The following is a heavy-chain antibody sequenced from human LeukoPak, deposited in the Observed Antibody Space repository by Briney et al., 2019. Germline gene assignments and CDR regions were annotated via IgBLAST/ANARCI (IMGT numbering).Heavy chain of an antibody. CDR2: IYSDNT. CDR1: GFTVSSNS. V-gene: IGHV3-53*01. Sequence: PGGSLRLSCTVSGFTVSSNSMSWVRQAPGKGLEWVSFIYSDNTHYSDSVKGRFTISRDNSKNTLYLQMNSLGAEDTAVYYCARSYDYVWGSYHYWGQGTLVTVSS. CDR3: ARSYDYVWGSYHY. D-gene: IGHD3-16*02. J-gene: IGHJ4*02.